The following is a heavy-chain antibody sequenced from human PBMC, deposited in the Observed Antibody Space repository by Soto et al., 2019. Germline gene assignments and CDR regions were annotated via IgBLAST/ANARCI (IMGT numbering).Heavy chain of an antibody. D-gene: IGHD3-10*01. V-gene: IGHV1-3*01. Sequence: ASVKVSGKASGYTFTNYAMHWVRQAPGQMLECRGWINGGNGNTKXXXKFQGRVXXTRDTAGSTAXVELSXLGCEDTAVYYCARGPLLWGDVWGQGTTVTVSS. J-gene: IGHJ6*02. CDR1: GYTFTNYA. CDR3: ARGPLLWGDV. CDR2: INGGNGNT.